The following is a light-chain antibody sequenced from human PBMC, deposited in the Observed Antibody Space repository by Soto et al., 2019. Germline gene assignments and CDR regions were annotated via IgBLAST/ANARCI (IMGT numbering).Light chain of an antibody. J-gene: IGLJ1*01. CDR3: SSYTSSSTFYV. V-gene: IGLV2-14*01. CDR1: SSDVGGYNY. Sequence: QSVLTQPASVSGSPGQSITICCTGTSSDVGGYNYVSWCQQHPGKAPKLMIYDVSNRPSGVSNRFSGSKSGNTASLTISGLQAEDEADYYCSSYTSSSTFYVFGTGTKLTVL. CDR2: DVS.